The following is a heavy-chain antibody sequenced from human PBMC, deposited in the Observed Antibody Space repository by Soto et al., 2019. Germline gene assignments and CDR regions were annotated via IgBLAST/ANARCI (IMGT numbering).Heavy chain of an antibody. Sequence: EVQLVESGGALVQPGGSLRLSCAASGFTFSGYWMTWARQAPGKGLEWVAQTKDDGSEKFYVDSVKGRFTFSRDNADNLLYLQMNSMRAEDTAVYFCARDGYCSGGRCYRRNDYWGQGTLVIVSS. CDR1: GFTFSGYW. CDR2: TKDDGSEK. CDR3: ARDGYCSGGRCYRRNDY. D-gene: IGHD2-15*01. J-gene: IGHJ4*02. V-gene: IGHV3-7*01.